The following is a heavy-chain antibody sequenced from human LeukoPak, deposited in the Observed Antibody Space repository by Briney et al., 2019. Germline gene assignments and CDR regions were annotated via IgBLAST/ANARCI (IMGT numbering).Heavy chain of an antibody. CDR1: GGTFSSYA. V-gene: IGHV1-69*13. CDR2: IIPIFGTA. J-gene: IGHJ5*02. CDR3: ARACDLGYCSGGRGVDWFDP. Sequence: GASVTVSCTASGGTFSSYAISWVRQAPGQGLEWMGGIIPIFGTANYAQKFQGRVTITADESTSTAYMELSSLRSEDTAVYYCARACDLGYCSGGRGVDWFDPWGQGTLVTVSS. D-gene: IGHD2-15*01.